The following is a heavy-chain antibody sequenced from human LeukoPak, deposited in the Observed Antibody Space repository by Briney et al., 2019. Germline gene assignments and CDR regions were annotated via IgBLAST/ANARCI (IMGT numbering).Heavy chain of an antibody. J-gene: IGHJ4*02. CDR2: ISPSGGT. V-gene: IGHV1-2*02. CDR3: ARDHYYSSGSPSFDY. Sequence: ASVKVSRKASGYTFTGYYMHWVRQAPGQGLEWMGWISPSGGTDYAPKFQGRVTMTRDTSITTAYMELDSLKSDDTAVYYCARDHYYSSGSPSFDYWGQGTLVTVSS. CDR1: GYTFTGYY. D-gene: IGHD3-10*01.